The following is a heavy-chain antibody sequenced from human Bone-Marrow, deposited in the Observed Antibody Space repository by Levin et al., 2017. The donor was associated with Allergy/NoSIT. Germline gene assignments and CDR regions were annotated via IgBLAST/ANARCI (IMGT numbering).Heavy chain of an antibody. J-gene: IGHJ3*02. V-gene: IGHV4-61*02. Sequence: TSETLSLTCTVSGGSISSGSYFWSWIRQPAGKGLEWIGRMHISGSTDYNPSLKSRVTISLDTSKNEFSLKLSSVTAADTALYYCVRDDYASGYSGYGGGAYDSWGQGTMVTVSS. CDR2: MHISGST. CDR1: GGSISSGSYF. CDR3: VRDDYASGYSGYGGGAYDS. D-gene: IGHD5-12*01.